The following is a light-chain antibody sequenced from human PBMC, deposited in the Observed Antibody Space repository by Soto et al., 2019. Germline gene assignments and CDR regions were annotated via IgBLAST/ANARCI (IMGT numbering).Light chain of an antibody. J-gene: IGLJ2*01. Sequence: QSALTQPASVSGSPGQSITISRTGTSSDVGGYNYGSWYQHHPANAPKLIIYDVTNRLSGVSNRFSGSKSGTTASLTICGLRSEEEGDYSCGAYTGSSTLVVFGGGTKLTVL. V-gene: IGLV2-14*03. CDR2: DVT. CDR3: GAYTGSSTLVV. CDR1: SSDVGGYNY.